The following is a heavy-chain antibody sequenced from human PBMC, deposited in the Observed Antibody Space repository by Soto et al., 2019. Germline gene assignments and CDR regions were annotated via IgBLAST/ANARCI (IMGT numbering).Heavy chain of an antibody. CDR3: KQKTAYEISTGYYPFDY. CDR1: GFSLSPSGVR. Sequence: SGHTPVNTTQTPTQTCTFSGFSLSPSGVRVAWIRPPPGKAMEGRALIYWDDDKRYRPSLETGLNSTKDTSKNQLVLTVTNMDTVDTALFFFKQKTAYEISTGYYPFDYWGQGSLVTVSS. D-gene: IGHD3-9*01. CDR2: IYWDDDK. J-gene: IGHJ4*02. V-gene: IGHV2-5*02.